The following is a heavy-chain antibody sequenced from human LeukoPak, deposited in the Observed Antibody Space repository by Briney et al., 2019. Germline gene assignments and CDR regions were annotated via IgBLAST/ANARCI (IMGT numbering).Heavy chain of an antibody. V-gene: IGHV3-48*03. CDR1: GFSFSSYG. J-gene: IGHJ4*02. CDR3: TKLAVASADS. Sequence: GGSLRLSCAASGFSFSSYGMNWVRQAPGKGLEWVSNISPSGSTKYYADSVKGRFTVSRGNAKNSLYLQMNSLRAGDTGVYYCTKLAVASADSWGQGTLVTVSS. D-gene: IGHD6-19*01. CDR2: ISPSGSTK.